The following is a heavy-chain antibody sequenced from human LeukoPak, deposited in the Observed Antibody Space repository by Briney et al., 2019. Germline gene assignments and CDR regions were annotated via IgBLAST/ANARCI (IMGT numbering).Heavy chain of an antibody. Sequence: ASVKVSCKASGYTVTSYYMHWVRQAPGQGLEWMAILNPSGGSSNYAQKFQGRATLTRATSTGTVYMELSSLRSEDTAVYYCAREKWEPPYYYYGLDVWGQGTTVTVSS. J-gene: IGHJ6*02. CDR2: LNPSGGSS. D-gene: IGHD1-26*01. CDR1: GYTVTSYY. CDR3: AREKWEPPYYYYGLDV. V-gene: IGHV1-46*01.